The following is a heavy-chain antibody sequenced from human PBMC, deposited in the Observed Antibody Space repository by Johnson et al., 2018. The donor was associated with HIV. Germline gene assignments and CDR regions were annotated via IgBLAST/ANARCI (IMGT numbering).Heavy chain of an antibody. CDR2: ISSSSSTI. Sequence: VQLVESGGGLVQPGGSLRLSCAASGFTFSSYCMNWVRQAPGKGLEWVSYISSSSSTIYYADSVKGRFPISRDNAKNSLYLQMNSLRAEDTAVYYCARASGQWLPRNAFDIWGQGTMVTVSS. V-gene: IGHV3-48*01. D-gene: IGHD6-19*01. CDR3: ARASGQWLPRNAFDI. CDR1: GFTFSSYC. J-gene: IGHJ3*02.